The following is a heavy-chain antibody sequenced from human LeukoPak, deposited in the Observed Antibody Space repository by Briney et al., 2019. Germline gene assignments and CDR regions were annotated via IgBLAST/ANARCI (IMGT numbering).Heavy chain of an antibody. CDR3: ARALLVTATNYNWFDP. CDR2: IIGTGTKT. D-gene: IGHD2-21*02. CDR1: GFTFSSFA. J-gene: IGHJ5*02. Sequence: PGGSLRLSCAASGFTFSSFAMSWVRQAPGKGLEWVTVIIGTGTKTHYADSVKGRFTISRDNSKNTLYLQMNSLRAEDTAVYYCARALLVTATNYNWFDPWGQGTLVTVSS. V-gene: IGHV3-23*01.